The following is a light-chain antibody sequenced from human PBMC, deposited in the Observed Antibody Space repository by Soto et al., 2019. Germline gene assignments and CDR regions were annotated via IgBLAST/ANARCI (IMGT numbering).Light chain of an antibody. CDR1: SSNIGNNY. V-gene: IGLV1-51*01. CDR3: GTWDSSLCAVG. J-gene: IGLJ2*01. Sequence: QSVLTQPPSVSAAPGQKVTISCSGSSSNIGNNYVSWYQQFPGTAPKLLIYDNNKRPSGIPDRFSGSKSGTSATLDITGLQTGDESDYYCGTWDSSLCAVGFGGGTKLTVL. CDR2: DNN.